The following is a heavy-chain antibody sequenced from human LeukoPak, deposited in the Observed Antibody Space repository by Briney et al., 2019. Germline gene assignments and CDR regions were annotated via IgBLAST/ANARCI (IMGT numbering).Heavy chain of an antibody. CDR2: ISSSSSYT. Sequence: KPGGSLRLSCADSGFTFSDYYMSWIRQAPGKGLEWVSYISSSSSYTNYADSVKGRFTISRDNAKNSLYLQMNSLRAKDTAVYYCARDGYSSSWYWFDYWGQGTLVTVSS. D-gene: IGHD6-13*01. V-gene: IGHV3-11*06. J-gene: IGHJ4*02. CDR3: ARDGYSSSWYWFDY. CDR1: GFTFSDYY.